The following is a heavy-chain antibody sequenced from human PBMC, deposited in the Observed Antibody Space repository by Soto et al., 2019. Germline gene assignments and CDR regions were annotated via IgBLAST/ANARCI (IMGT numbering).Heavy chain of an antibody. D-gene: IGHD5-12*01. J-gene: IGHJ4*02. CDR2: ISPSSGNI. CDR1: GFTLSSYG. CDR3: ARAAYNSGPGY. Sequence: GSLRLSCAASGFTLSSYGMILVRQAPGEGLEWVSYISPSSGNIHYADSVKGRFTISRDNAKNSLYLQMDSLRGEDTAVYYCARAAYNSGPGYWGQGT. V-gene: IGHV3-48*01.